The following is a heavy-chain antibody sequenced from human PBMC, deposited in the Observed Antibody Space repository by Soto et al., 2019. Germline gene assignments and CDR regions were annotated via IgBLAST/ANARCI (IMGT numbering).Heavy chain of an antibody. V-gene: IGHV5-51*01. CDR2: IYPDDSDA. Sequence: GESLKISCKGSGYGFNDYWIGWVRHTPWNGLEWMGIIYPDDSDAKYSPSFQGQVTMSADKSISTAYLQWTSLKASDTAMYYCARDGLSSSSSFDYWGKGTLVTVP. D-gene: IGHD6-6*01. CDR1: GYGFNDYW. CDR3: ARDGLSSSSSFDY. J-gene: IGHJ4*02.